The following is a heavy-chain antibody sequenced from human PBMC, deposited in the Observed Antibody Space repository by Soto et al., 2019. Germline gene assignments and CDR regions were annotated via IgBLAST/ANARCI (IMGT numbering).Heavy chain of an antibody. D-gene: IGHD6-19*01. Sequence: VKVSCKASGYTFTSYGISWVRQAPGQGLEWMGWISAYNGNTNYAQKLQGRVTMTTDTSTSTAYMELRSLRSDDTAVYYCARARIAVAGTQLDYWGQGTLVTVSS. V-gene: IGHV1-18*01. CDR1: GYTFTSYG. CDR3: ARARIAVAGTQLDY. CDR2: ISAYNGNT. J-gene: IGHJ4*02.